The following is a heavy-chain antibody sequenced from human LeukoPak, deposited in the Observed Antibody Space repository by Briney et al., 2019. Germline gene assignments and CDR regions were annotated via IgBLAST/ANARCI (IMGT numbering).Heavy chain of an antibody. CDR3: ARSSGGNRRYYFDY. CDR1: GFTFSSYA. D-gene: IGHD2-15*01. CDR2: ISYDGSNI. Sequence: GRSLRLSCAASGFTFSSYAMHWVRQAPGKGLEWVAVISYDGSNIYYADSVKGRFTISRDNSKNTLYLQMNSLRAEDTAVYYCARSSGGNRRYYFDYWGQGTLVTVSS. J-gene: IGHJ4*02. V-gene: IGHV3-30*04.